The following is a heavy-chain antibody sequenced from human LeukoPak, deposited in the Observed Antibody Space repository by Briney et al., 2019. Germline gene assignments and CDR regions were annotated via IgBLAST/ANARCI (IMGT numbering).Heavy chain of an antibody. CDR2: IYYSGST. Sequence: PSETLSLTCTASGGSVSSYYWSWIRQPPGKGLEWIGYIYYSGSTNYNPSLKSRVTISVDTSKNQFSLKLSSVTAADTAVYYCAREGSGYYPLYYFDYWGQGTLVTVSS. V-gene: IGHV4-59*02. CDR3: AREGSGYYPLYYFDY. D-gene: IGHD3-22*01. J-gene: IGHJ4*02. CDR1: GGSVSSYY.